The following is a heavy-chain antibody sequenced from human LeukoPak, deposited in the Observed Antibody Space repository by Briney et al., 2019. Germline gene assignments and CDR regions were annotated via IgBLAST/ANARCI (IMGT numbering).Heavy chain of an antibody. V-gene: IGHV6-1*01. J-gene: IGHJ3*02. CDR3: ATTVETGDAFDI. CDR2: TYYTSKWYN. Sequence: SQTLSLSSAISGVTVSSNSAACSSIRLPPSGGLEWLGTTYYTSKWYNDYAVSVRSRITINPDTSKNLFSLQLNSVTPEDTAEYYCATTVETGDAFDIWGPGTRVTVSS. D-gene: IGHD1-1*01. CDR1: GVTVSSNSAA.